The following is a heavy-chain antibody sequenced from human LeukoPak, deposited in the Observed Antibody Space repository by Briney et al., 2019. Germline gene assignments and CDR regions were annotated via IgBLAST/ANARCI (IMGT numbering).Heavy chain of an antibody. CDR2: ISYDGSNK. CDR1: GFTFSSYA. V-gene: IGHV3-30*04. Sequence: GRSLRLSCAASGFTFSSYAMHWVRQAPGKGLEWVAVISYDGSNKYYADSVKGRFTISRDNSKNTLYLQTNSLRAEDTAVYYCAYLFSTPDYWGQGTLVTVSS. J-gene: IGHJ4*02. CDR3: AYLFSTPDY. D-gene: IGHD2/OR15-2a*01.